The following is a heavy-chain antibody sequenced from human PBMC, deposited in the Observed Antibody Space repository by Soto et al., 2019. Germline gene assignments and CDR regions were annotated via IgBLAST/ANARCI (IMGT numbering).Heavy chain of an antibody. V-gene: IGHV4-59*01. CDR2: VYDNGRP. CDR3: ARGVGSSPPRY. Sequence: SETLALTCNICGGPISFYYWSWIRQSPRQGLEWIGYVYDNGRPYYSPSLKSRVTISADTAKKQISLKLTSATAADTAVYYCARGVGSSPPRYWGRGTLVTVSS. CDR1: GGPISFYY. J-gene: IGHJ4*02. D-gene: IGHD3-9*01.